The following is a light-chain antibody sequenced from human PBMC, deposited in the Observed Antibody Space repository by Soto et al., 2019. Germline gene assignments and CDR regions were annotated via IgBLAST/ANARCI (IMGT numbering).Light chain of an antibody. CDR3: QQYGSSRFT. CDR1: QSISSSY. V-gene: IGKV3-20*01. CDR2: GAS. Sequence: EIVLTQSPGTLSLSPGERATLSCRASQSISSSYLAWYQQKPGQAPRLLVYGASSRATGIPDRFSGSGSGTHFTLTISRLEPEDFSVYYCQQYGSSRFTFGPGTKVDIK. J-gene: IGKJ3*01.